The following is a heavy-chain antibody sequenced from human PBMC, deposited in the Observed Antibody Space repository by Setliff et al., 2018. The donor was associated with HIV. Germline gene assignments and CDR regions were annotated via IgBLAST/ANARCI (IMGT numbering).Heavy chain of an antibody. Sequence: GASVKVSCKASGYTFTSYAMNWVRQAPGQGLEWMGWMNPKSGNTGYARKFQGRVTMTRKTSISTAYMELRSLRSDDTAVYYCARGYCSSTSCYGIYYFDNWGQGTPVTVSS. V-gene: IGHV1-8*02. CDR3: ARGYCSSTSCYGIYYFDN. D-gene: IGHD2-2*01. CDR2: MNPKSGNT. CDR1: GYTFTSYA. J-gene: IGHJ4*02.